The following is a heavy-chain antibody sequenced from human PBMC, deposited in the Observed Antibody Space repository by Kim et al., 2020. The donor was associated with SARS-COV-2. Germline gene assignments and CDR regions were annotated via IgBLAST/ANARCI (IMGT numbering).Heavy chain of an antibody. Sequence: SETLSLTCTVSGGSVSSSGYYWGWIRQPPGKWLEWIGSNNYLGSTFYNPSLNGRVTISVVTSKNQFSLKLSSVTAADTAMYYCAGSERSYYCWFVPWG. CDR3: AGSERSYYCWFVP. V-gene: IGHV4-39*01. CDR2: NNYLGST. J-gene: IGHJ5*02. CDR1: GGSVSSSGYY. D-gene: IGHD3-10*01.